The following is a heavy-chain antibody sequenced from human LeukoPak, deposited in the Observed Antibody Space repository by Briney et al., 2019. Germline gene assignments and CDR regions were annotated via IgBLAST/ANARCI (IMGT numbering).Heavy chain of an antibody. CDR1: GYTFTGYY. Sequence: ASVKVSCKASGYTFTGYYMHWVRQAPGQELEWMGWINPNSGGTNYAQKFQGRVTMTRDTSISTAYMELSRLRSDDTAVYYCARVPAYSSGWYDVWGKGTTVTVSS. CDR2: INPNSGGT. D-gene: IGHD6-13*01. J-gene: IGHJ6*04. V-gene: IGHV1-2*02. CDR3: ARVPAYSSGWYDV.